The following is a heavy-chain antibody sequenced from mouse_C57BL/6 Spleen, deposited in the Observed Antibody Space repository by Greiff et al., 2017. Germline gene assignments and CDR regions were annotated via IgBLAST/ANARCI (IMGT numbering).Heavy chain of an antibody. CDR1: GYTFTDYY. CDR2: IGPGSGSS. V-gene: IGHV1-77*01. D-gene: IGHD1-1*01. Sequence: QVQLQQSGAELVKPGASVKISCKASGYTFTDYYINWVKQRPGQGLEWIGKIGPGSGSSYYNEKFKGKARLTAAKSSSTAYMQHSSLTAEDAAVYFCARQVCYGSSHWYFDVWGKGTTVTVSA. J-gene: IGHJ1*03. CDR3: ARQVCYGSSHWYFDV.